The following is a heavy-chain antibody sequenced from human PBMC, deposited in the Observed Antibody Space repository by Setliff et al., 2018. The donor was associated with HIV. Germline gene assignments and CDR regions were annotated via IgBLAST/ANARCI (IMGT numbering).Heavy chain of an antibody. Sequence: SETLSLTCTVSGGSISSGSYYWSWIRQPAGKGLERIGHIYTSGSTNYNPSLKSRVTISVDTSKNQFSLKLSSVTAADTAVYYCAREGDWDSSGYYRYYYYMDVWGKGTTVTVSS. CDR3: AREGDWDSSGYYRYYYYMDV. V-gene: IGHV4-61*09. D-gene: IGHD3-22*01. J-gene: IGHJ6*03. CDR1: GGSISSGSYY. CDR2: IYTSGST.